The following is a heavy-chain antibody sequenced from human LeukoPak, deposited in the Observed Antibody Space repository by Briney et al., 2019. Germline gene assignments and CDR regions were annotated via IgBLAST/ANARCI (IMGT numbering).Heavy chain of an antibody. Sequence: GGSLRLSCAASGFTVGSYSMNWVRQAPGKGLEWVSSIISSSSYIYYADSVEGRFTIYRDNANTSLYLQMNSLRAEDTAVYYCASGYGSGWYPPDYWGQGTLVTVSS. V-gene: IGHV3-21*01. J-gene: IGHJ4*02. CDR1: GFTVGSYS. CDR2: IISSSSYI. CDR3: ASGYGSGWYPPDY. D-gene: IGHD6-19*01.